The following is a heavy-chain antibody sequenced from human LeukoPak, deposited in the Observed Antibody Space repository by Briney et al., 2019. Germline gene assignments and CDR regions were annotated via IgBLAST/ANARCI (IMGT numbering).Heavy chain of an antibody. J-gene: IGHJ4*02. CDR3: ARVGSGDYFDY. V-gene: IGHV4-30-2*01. D-gene: IGHD2-15*01. CDR2: IYHSGST. CDR1: GGSISSGGYS. Sequence: PSETLSLTCAVSGGSISSGGYSWSWIRQPPGKGPEWIGYIYHSGSTYYNPSLKSRVTISVDRSKNQFSLKLSSVTAADTAVYYCARVGSGDYFDYWGQGTLVTVSS.